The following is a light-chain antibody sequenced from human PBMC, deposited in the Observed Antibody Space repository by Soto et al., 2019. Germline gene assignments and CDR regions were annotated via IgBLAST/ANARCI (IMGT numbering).Light chain of an antibody. CDR2: AAS. V-gene: IGKV1-9*01. CDR1: QGISSY. J-gene: IGKJ4*01. CDR3: QQLNSYPL. Sequence: IQLTQSPSSLSASVGDRVTITCRASQGISSYLAWCQQKPGKAPKLLIYAASTLQSGVPSRFSGSGSGTDFTLTISSLQPEDFATYYCQQLNSYPLFGGGTKVEIK.